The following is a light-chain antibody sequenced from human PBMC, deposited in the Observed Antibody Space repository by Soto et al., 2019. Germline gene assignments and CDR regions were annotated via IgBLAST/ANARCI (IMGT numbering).Light chain of an antibody. CDR2: AAS. CDR3: QQRTDRPPWT. V-gene: IGKV1-8*01. J-gene: IGKJ1*01. CDR1: QGISSY. Sequence: AIRMTQSPSSLSASTGDRVTITCRASQGISSYLAWYQQKPGKAPKLLIYAASTLQSGVPSRFSGSGSGTDFTLTISSREPEDFAVYYCQQRTDRPPWTFGQGTKVESK.